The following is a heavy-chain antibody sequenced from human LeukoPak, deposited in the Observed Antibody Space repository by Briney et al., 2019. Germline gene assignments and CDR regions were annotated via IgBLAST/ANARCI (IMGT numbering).Heavy chain of an antibody. CDR1: GFTFSSYG. CDR3: ANSNARPPLGYCSGGSCYSGSRDYYYYYMDV. D-gene: IGHD2-15*01. Sequence: GGSLRLSCAASGFTFSSYGMHWVRQAPGKGLEWVAFIRYDGSNKYYADSVKGRFTISRDNSKNTLYLQMNSLRAEDTAVYYCANSNARPPLGYCSGGSCYSGSRDYYYYYMDVWGKGTTVTVSS. CDR2: IRYDGSNK. V-gene: IGHV3-30*02. J-gene: IGHJ6*03.